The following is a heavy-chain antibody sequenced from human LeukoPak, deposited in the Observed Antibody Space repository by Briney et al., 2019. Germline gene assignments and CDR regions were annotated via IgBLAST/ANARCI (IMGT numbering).Heavy chain of an antibody. CDR3: ARVGGSYWGWFDP. V-gene: IGHV3-30*02. J-gene: IGHJ5*02. Sequence: PGGSLRLSCAASGFTFSSYGMHWVRQAPGKGLEWVAFIRYDGSNKYYADSVKGRFTISRDNSKNTLYLQMNSLRAEDTAVYYCARVGGSYWGWFDPWGQGTLVTVSS. CDR2: IRYDGSNK. CDR1: GFTFSSYG. D-gene: IGHD1-26*01.